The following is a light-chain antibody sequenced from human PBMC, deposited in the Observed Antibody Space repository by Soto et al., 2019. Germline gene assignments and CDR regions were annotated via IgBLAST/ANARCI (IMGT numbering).Light chain of an antibody. CDR2: GAS. J-gene: IGKJ1*01. CDR3: QQYNNWPPGT. CDR1: QSVSSN. Sequence: EIVMTQSPATLSVFPGERATLSCGASQSVSSNLAWYQQKPGQAPRLLIYGASTRATGIPARFSGSGSRTEFTLTISSLQSEDFAVYYCQQYNNWPPGTFGQGTKVDIK. V-gene: IGKV3-15*01.